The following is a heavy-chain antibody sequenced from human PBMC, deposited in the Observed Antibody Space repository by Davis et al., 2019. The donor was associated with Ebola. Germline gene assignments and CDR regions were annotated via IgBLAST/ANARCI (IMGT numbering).Heavy chain of an antibody. V-gene: IGHV3-64*04. CDR2: VSSSGYGT. J-gene: IGHJ4*02. Sequence: GESLKISCSASGFSFRSHAMHWVRQAPGKGLEYVSAVSSSGYGTYYADSVKGRFTISRDNSKNTLYLQMNSLRAEDTAVYYCARGPIAAAGIPLGWLNYWGQGTLVTVSS. D-gene: IGHD6-13*01. CDR1: GFSFRSHA. CDR3: ARGPIAAAGIPLGWLNY.